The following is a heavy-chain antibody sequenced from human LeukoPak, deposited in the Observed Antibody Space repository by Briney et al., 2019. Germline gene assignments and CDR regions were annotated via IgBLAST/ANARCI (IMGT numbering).Heavy chain of an antibody. J-gene: IGHJ4*02. D-gene: IGHD6-19*01. Sequence: PSETLSLTCTVSGGSISSYYWSWIRQPAGRGLEWVGRIQTSGSTNYNPSLKSRVTMSVDTSKNKFSLKVNSVTAADTAVYYCARVGSGWSFDYWGQGTLVTVSS. CDR1: GGSISSYY. V-gene: IGHV4-4*07. CDR3: ARVGSGWSFDY. CDR2: IQTSGST.